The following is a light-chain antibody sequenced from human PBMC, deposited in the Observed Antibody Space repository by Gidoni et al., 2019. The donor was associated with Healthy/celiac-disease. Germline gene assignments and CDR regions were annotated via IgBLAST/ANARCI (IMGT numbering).Light chain of an antibody. J-gene: IGKJ2*01. V-gene: IGKV3-20*01. CDR1: QSVRSSY. CDR2: GAS. Sequence: EIVLPQSPGTLSWSPGERATLSCRASQSVRSSYLAWYQQKPGQAPRLLIYGASSRATGLPDRFSGSGSGTDFTLTISRLEAEDVAVYYCQQYGSSPTTFGQGTKLEIK. CDR3: QQYGSSPTT.